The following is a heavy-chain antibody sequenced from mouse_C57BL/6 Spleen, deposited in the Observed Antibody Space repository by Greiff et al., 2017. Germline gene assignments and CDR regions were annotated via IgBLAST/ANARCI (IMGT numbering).Heavy chain of an antibody. CDR1: GFSFTSYG. CDR3: ASHGYDAGNAMDY. CDR2: IWGVGST. D-gene: IGHD2-2*01. V-gene: IGHV2-6*01. J-gene: IGHJ4*01. Sequence: VQLQQSGPGLVAPSQSLSITCTVSGFSFTSYGVDWVRQSPGKGLEWLGVIWGVGSTNYNSALKSRLSISKDNSKSQVFLKMNSLQTDDTAMYYCASHGYDAGNAMDYWGQGTSVTVSS.